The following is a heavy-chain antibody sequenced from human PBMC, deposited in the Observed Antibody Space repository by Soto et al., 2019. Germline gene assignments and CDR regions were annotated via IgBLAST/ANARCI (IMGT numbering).Heavy chain of an antibody. Sequence: QITLKESGPTLVKPTQTLTLTCTFSGFSLSTSGVGVGWIRQPPGKALEWLALIYWDDDKRYSPSLKSRLTIXXDXSXTQVVLTMTNMDPVDTATYYCAHRTIAAEDYWYFDLWGRGTLVTVSS. CDR2: IYWDDDK. CDR1: GFSLSTSGVG. CDR3: AHRTIAAEDYWYFDL. V-gene: IGHV2-5*02. J-gene: IGHJ2*01. D-gene: IGHD6-13*01.